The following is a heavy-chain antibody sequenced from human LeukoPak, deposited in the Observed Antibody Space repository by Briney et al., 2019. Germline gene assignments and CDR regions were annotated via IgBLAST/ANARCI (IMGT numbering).Heavy chain of an antibody. CDR2: IYSGGST. CDR3: ARAWAVADTPYYFDY. J-gene: IGHJ4*02. CDR1: GFTVSSNY. Sequence: GSLRLSCAASGFTVSSNYMSWVRQAPGKGLEWVSVIYSGGSTYYADSVKGRFTISRDNSKDTLYLQMNSLRAEDTAVYYCARAWAVADTPYYFDYWGQGTLVTVSS. V-gene: IGHV3-53*01. D-gene: IGHD6-19*01.